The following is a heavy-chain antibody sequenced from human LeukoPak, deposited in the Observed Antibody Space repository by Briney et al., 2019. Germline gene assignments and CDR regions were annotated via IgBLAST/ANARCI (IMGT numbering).Heavy chain of an antibody. CDR3: ARTPWIQLWSFFDY. Sequence: GGSLSLSCAASGFTFSSYAMSWVRPAPGKGLEWVSAIIGSGGTTYYADSVKGRFTISRDNSKNTLYLQMNSLRAEDTAVYYCARTPWIQLWSFFDYWGQGTLVTVSS. J-gene: IGHJ4*02. V-gene: IGHV3-23*01. CDR1: GFTFSSYA. CDR2: IIGSGGTT. D-gene: IGHD5-18*01.